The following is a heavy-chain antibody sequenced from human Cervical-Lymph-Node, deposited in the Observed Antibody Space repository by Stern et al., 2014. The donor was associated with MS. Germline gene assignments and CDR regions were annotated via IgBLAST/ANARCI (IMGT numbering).Heavy chain of an antibody. CDR1: GYTFTGYY. CDR2: INPNRGGT. CDR3: ARGVGATWEDAFDI. Sequence: QVQLVQSGAEVKKPGASVKVSCKASGYTFTGYYMHWVRKAPGPGIEWMGRINPNRGGTKYAQTIQGRVTLPRDTSIRTASQQLRRLRSDDTALYYCARGVGATWEDAFDIWGQGTMVTVSS. J-gene: IGHJ3*02. D-gene: IGHD1-26*01. V-gene: IGHV1-2*06.